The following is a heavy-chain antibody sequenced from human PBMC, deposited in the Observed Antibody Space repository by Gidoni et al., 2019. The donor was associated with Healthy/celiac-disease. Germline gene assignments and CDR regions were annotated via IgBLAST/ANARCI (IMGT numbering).Heavy chain of an antibody. D-gene: IGHD3-3*01. V-gene: IGHV4-59*01. CDR2: IYYSGST. CDR1: GGSISSYY. J-gene: IGHJ4*02. CDR3: ARGDKTIFGVPYPFDY. Sequence: QVQLQESGPGLVKPSETLSLTCTVSGGSISSYYWSWIRQPPGKGLEWIGYIYYSGSTNYNPSLKSRVTISVDTSKNQFSLKLSSVTAADTAVYYCARGDKTIFGVPYPFDYWGQGTLVTVSS.